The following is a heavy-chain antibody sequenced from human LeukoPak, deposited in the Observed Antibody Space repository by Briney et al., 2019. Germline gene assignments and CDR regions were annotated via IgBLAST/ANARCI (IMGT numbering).Heavy chain of an antibody. D-gene: IGHD6-13*01. CDR3: ARAYSSSWTRFDY. Sequence: SETLSLTCAVYGGSFSGYYWSWIRQPPGKGLEWIGEINHSGSTNYNPSLKSRVTISGDTSKNQFSLKLSSVTAADTAVYYCARAYSSSWTRFDYWGQGTLVTVSS. CDR2: INHSGST. J-gene: IGHJ4*02. CDR1: GGSFSGYY. V-gene: IGHV4-34*01.